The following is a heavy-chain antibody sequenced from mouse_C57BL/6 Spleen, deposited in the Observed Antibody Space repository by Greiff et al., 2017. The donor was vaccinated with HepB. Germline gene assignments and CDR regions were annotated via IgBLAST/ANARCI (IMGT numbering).Heavy chain of an antibody. J-gene: IGHJ3*01. CDR3: ARDDDYDETY. V-gene: IGHV5-4*01. CDR1: GFTFSSYA. Sequence: EVKLVESGGGLVKPGGSLKLSCAASGFTFSSYAMSWVRQTPEKRLEWVATISDGGSYTYYPDNVKGRFTISRDNAKNNLYLQMSHLKSEDTAMYYCARDDDYDETYWGQGTLVTVSA. D-gene: IGHD2-4*01. CDR2: ISDGGSYT.